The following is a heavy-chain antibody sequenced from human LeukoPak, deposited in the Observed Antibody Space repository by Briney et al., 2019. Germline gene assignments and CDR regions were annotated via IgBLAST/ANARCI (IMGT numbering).Heavy chain of an antibody. CDR3: ARAKPKNMVRGLIMRRESRYYFDY. J-gene: IGHJ4*02. Sequence: GGSLRLSCAASGFTFSSYWMNWVRQAPGKGLEWLSHISSTSSTIKYADSVKGRFTISRDNSKSTLYIQMNSLRAEDTAVYYCARAKPKNMVRGLIMRRESRYYFDYWGQGTLVTVSS. CDR1: GFTFSSYW. V-gene: IGHV3-48*01. CDR2: ISSTSSTI. D-gene: IGHD3-10*01.